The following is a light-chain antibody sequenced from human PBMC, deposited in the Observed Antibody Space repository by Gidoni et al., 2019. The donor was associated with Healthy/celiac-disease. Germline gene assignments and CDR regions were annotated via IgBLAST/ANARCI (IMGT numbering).Light chain of an antibody. CDR1: NIGSKS. J-gene: IGLJ2*01. Sequence: SYVLTQPPSVSVAPGKTARLTWGGNNIGSKSGNWYQQKPGQAPVLVIYDDSDRPSGIPERFSGSNSGNTATLTISRVEAGDEADYYCQVWDSSSDHVVFGGGTKLTVL. CDR3: QVWDSSSDHVV. CDR2: DDS. V-gene: IGLV3-21*04.